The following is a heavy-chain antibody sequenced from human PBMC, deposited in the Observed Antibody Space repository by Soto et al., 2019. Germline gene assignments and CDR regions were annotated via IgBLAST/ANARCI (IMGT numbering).Heavy chain of an antibody. J-gene: IGHJ4*02. Sequence: GGSLRLSCAASGFTFSNAWMNWVRQAPGKGLEWVGRIKSKTDGGTTDYAAPVKGRFTISRDDSKNTLYLQMNSLKTEDTAVYYCTTEVWDIVVVPAAIADYWGQGTLVTVSS. D-gene: IGHD2-2*01. CDR3: TTEVWDIVVVPAAIADY. CDR2: IKSKTDGGTT. CDR1: GFTFSNAW. V-gene: IGHV3-15*07.